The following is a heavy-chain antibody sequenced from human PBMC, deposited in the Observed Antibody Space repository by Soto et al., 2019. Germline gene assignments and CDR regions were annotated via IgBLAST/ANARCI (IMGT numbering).Heavy chain of an antibody. CDR2: ISSSGTTI. CDR1: GFTFRDYA. CDR3: ARRIWDPAVVAVATRGAFDV. Sequence: VQLVESGGGLVQPGGSLRLSCAASGFTFRDYAMHWVRQAPGKGRQWVSYISSSGTTIYYSESVKGRFTISRDTAKNSLYLQLSGLRADDTAVYYCARRIWDPAVVAVATRGAFDVWGQGTMVSVSS. D-gene: IGHD2-15*01. J-gene: IGHJ3*01. V-gene: IGHV3-48*03.